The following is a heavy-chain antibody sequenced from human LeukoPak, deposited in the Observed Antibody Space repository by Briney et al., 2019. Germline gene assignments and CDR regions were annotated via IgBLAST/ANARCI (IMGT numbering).Heavy chain of an antibody. CDR3: AREQWCSGGTCYFVDY. D-gene: IGHD2-15*01. Sequence: SETLSLTCTVSGGSISSYYWSWIRQPPGKGLEWLGCIYHSGSTYYTPSLKSRVTISIDTSKNHFSLKLTSVTAADTAVYYCAREQWCSGGTCYFVDYWGQGTLVTVSS. CDR2: IYHSGST. J-gene: IGHJ4*02. CDR1: GGSISSYY. V-gene: IGHV4-4*08.